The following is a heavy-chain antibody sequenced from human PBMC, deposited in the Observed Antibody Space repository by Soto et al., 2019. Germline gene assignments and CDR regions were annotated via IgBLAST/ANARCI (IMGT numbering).Heavy chain of an antibody. CDR3: ASSPSSGY. D-gene: IGHD6-19*01. CDR1: GFTVSNNY. J-gene: IGHJ4*02. CDR2: IYSGSST. V-gene: IGHV3-66*01. Sequence: EVQLVESGGALVQPGGSLRLSCAASGFTVSNNYMCWVRQAPGKGLEGVSVIYSGSSTYYADSVKGRFTISRDNSKNTLYLQMNSLRAEDTALYYCASSPSSGYWGQGTLVTVSS.